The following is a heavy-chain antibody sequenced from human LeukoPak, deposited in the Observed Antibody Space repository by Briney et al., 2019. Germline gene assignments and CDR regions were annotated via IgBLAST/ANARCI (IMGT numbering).Heavy chain of an antibody. CDR2: INPNSGGT. D-gene: IGHD3-10*01. CDR1: GYTFTSYY. V-gene: IGHV1-2*02. Sequence: GASVKVSCKASGYTFTSYYMHWVRQAPGQGLEWMGWINPNSGGTSYAQKFQGRVTMTRDTSISTAYMDLSSLRSDDTAVYYCARGGWVRGVNWGQGTLVTVSS. J-gene: IGHJ4*02. CDR3: ARGGWVRGVN.